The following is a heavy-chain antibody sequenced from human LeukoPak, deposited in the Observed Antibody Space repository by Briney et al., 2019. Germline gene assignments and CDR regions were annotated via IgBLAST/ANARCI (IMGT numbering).Heavy chain of an antibody. D-gene: IGHD1-26*01. CDR3: ARDPVGAFVA. J-gene: IGHJ5*02. CDR1: TYFISSGYY. Sequence: SSETLSLTCTVSTYFISSGYYWGWIRQPPGKGLEWIGSIYHSGSTYYNPSLKSRDTISVDTSKNQFSLKLSSVTAADSAVYYCARDPVGAFVAWGQGTPVTVSS. V-gene: IGHV4-38-2*02. CDR2: IYHSGST.